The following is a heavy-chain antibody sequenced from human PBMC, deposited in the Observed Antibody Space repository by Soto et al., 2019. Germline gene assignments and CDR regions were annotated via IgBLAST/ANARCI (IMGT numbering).Heavy chain of an antibody. J-gene: IGHJ5*02. D-gene: IGHD3-3*01. Sequence: PSETLSLTCTVSGASISRYYWSWIRQSPGKGLEWIGYIYYSGSTYYNPSLKSRVTISVDTSKNQFSLKLSSVTAADTAVYYCARWWSGSRQGFDPWGQGTLVTVSS. CDR2: IYYSGST. CDR3: ARWWSGSRQGFDP. V-gene: IGHV4-59*06. CDR1: GASISRYY.